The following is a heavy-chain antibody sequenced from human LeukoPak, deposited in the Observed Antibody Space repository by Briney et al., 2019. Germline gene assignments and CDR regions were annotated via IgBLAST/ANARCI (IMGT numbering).Heavy chain of an antibody. Sequence: SETLSLTCPVSGGSISSSSYYWGWIRQPPGKGLEWIGSIYYSGSTYYNPSLNSRVTISVDTSKNQFSLKLSSVTAADTAVYYCARGGGFGELFVDNWGQGTLVTVSS. CDR2: IYYSGST. J-gene: IGHJ4*02. D-gene: IGHD3-10*01. V-gene: IGHV4-39*07. CDR1: GGSISSSSYY. CDR3: ARGGGFGELFVDN.